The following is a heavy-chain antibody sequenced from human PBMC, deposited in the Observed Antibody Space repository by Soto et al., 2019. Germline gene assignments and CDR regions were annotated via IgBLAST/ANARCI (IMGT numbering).Heavy chain of an antibody. CDR3: AREVQVHTPAFVY. D-gene: IGHD3-10*01. Sequence: QVQLVQSGAEMQKPGSSVKVSCQSSGGTFNTYAMNWVRQAPGQGPEWMGDISPMFGAANYAPKFQGRVTITADDSTGTSYMQLGSLTSEDTALYFCAREVQVHTPAFVYWGQGTLVTVSS. CDR2: ISPMFGAA. CDR1: GGTFNTYA. J-gene: IGHJ4*02. V-gene: IGHV1-69*19.